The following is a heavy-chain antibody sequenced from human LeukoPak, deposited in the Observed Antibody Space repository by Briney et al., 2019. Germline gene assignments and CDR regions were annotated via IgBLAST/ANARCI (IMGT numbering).Heavy chain of an antibody. Sequence: GGSLRLSCAASGFTFSSYGMHWVRQAPGKGLEWVAFIRYDGSNKYYADSVKGRFTISRDNAKNSPNLQMNSLRAEDTAVYYCARDRREIKLWPREYYYYYMDVWGKGTTVTISS. D-gene: IGHD5-18*01. J-gene: IGHJ6*03. V-gene: IGHV3-30*02. CDR2: IRYDGSNK. CDR1: GFTFSSYG. CDR3: ARDRREIKLWPREYYYYYMDV.